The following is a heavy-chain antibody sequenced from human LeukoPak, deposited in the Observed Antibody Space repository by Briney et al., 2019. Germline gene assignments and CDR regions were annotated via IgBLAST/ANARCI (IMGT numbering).Heavy chain of an antibody. J-gene: IGHJ4*02. Sequence: NPSETLSLTCAVYGGSFSGYYWSWIRQPPGKGLGWIGEINHSGSTNYNPSLKSRVPISVDTSKNQFSLKLSSVTAADTAVYYCVRYCSSTTCYTRAVDYWGQGTLVTVSS. CDR3: VRYCSSTTCYTRAVDY. V-gene: IGHV4-34*01. CDR1: GGSFSGYY. D-gene: IGHD2-2*02. CDR2: INHSGST.